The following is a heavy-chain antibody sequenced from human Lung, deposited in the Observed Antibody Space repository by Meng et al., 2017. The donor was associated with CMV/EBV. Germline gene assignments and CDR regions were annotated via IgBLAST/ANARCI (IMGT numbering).Heavy chain of an antibody. J-gene: IGHJ4*02. CDR2: ISSSGSTI. CDR3: AREGSYYDSSGLHTH. D-gene: IGHD3-22*01. Sequence: GGSLRLSCAASGFTFSSYEMNWVRQAPGKGLEWVSYISSSGSTIYYADSVKGRFTISRDNAKNSLYLQMNSLRAEDTAVYYCAREGSYYDSSGLHTHWGQRXLVTVSS. CDR1: GFTFSSYE. V-gene: IGHV3-48*03.